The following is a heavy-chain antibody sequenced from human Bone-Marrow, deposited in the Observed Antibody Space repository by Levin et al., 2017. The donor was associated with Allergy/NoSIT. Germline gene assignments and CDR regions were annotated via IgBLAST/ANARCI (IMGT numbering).Heavy chain of an antibody. D-gene: IGHD5-24*01. V-gene: IGHV3-7*01. CDR1: GFTFRNSW. Sequence: GASLKISCAASGFTFRNSWMSWVRQTPGKGLEWVANIKEDGSEKYYVDSVKGRFTISRDNAKNSLYVQMNSLRAEDTAVYYCARDQFRRATIGARWFDPWGQGTLVIVSS. CDR2: IKEDGSEK. J-gene: IGHJ5*02. CDR3: ARDQFRRATIGARWFDP.